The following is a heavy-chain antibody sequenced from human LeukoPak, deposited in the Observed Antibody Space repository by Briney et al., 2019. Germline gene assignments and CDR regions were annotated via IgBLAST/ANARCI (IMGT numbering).Heavy chain of an antibody. CDR2: IYHSGST. Sequence: SESLSLTCTVSGGSISSYYWSWIRQPPGKGLEWIGYIYHSGSTNYNPSLKSRVTISVDTSKNQFSLKLSSVTAADTAVYYCARGVDFDYWGQGTLVTVSS. CDR3: ARGVDFDY. J-gene: IGHJ4*02. D-gene: IGHD2-15*01. CDR1: GGSISSYY. V-gene: IGHV4-59*01.